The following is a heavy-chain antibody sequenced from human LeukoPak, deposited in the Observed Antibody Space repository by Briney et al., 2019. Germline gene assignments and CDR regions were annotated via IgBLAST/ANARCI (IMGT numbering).Heavy chain of an antibody. J-gene: IGHJ5*02. V-gene: IGHV3-9*01. Sequence: PGGSLRLSCVGSGFAFHNYAMHWVRRPPGKGLEWVSAINWNSDTKAYADSVKGRFTISRDNSKNTLYLQMNSLRAEDTAVYYCAKDKWGYSSSNNWFDPWGQGTLVTVSS. CDR1: GFAFHNYA. CDR2: INWNSDTK. CDR3: AKDKWGYSSSNNWFDP. D-gene: IGHD6-13*01.